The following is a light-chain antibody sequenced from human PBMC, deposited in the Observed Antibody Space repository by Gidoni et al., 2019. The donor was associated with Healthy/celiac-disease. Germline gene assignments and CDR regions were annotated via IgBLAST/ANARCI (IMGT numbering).Light chain of an antibody. CDR1: QSVSSN. J-gene: IGKJ1*01. Sequence: EIVMTQSPATLSVSPGESATLSCRARQSVSSNLAWYQQKPDQAPRLLIYGASTRATGIPARFSGSGSGTEFTLNISSLQSEDFAVYYCQQYNNWPPGTFXXXTKVEIK. CDR3: QQYNNWPPGT. CDR2: GAS. V-gene: IGKV3-15*01.